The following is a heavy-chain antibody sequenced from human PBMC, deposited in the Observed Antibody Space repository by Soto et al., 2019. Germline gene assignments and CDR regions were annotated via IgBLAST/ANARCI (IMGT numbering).Heavy chain of an antibody. D-gene: IGHD3-10*01. CDR2: INPNSGGT. J-gene: IGHJ3*02. V-gene: IGHV1-2*02. CDR3: ARVGTYYYGSGSYFHAFDI. CDR1: GYTFTCYY. Sequence: SVKVSFKASGYTFTCYYMHWVRQAPGQGLEWMGWINPNSGGTNYAQKFQGRVTMTRDTSISTAYMELSRLRSDDTAVYYCARVGTYYYGSGSYFHAFDIWGQGTMVTVSS.